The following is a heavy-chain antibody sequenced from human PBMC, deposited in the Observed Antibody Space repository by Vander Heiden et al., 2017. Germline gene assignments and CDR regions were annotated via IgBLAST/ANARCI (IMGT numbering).Heavy chain of an antibody. CDR3: AKALDTYYYDSSGFDY. CDR1: GFTFVDYA. CDR2: ISWNSGSI. Sequence: EVQLVESGGGLVQPGRSLRLSCAASGFTFVDYAMHWVRQAPGKGLEWVSGISWNSGSIGYADSVKGRFTISRDNAKNSLYLQMNSLRAEDTALYYCAKALDTYYYDSSGFDYWGQGTWSPSPQ. J-gene: IGHJ4*02. V-gene: IGHV3-9*01. D-gene: IGHD3-22*01.